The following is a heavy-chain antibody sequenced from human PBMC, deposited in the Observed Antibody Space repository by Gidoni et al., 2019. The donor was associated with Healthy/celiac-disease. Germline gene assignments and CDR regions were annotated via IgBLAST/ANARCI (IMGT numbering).Heavy chain of an antibody. CDR2: IYYSGST. Sequence: QLQLQESGPGLVKPSETLSLTCTVPGGSISSSSYYWCWIRQPPGKGLEWIGSIYYSGSTYYNPSLKSRVTISVDTSKNQFSLKLSSVTAADTAVYYCARHDSGTTGIDYWGQGTLVTVSS. D-gene: IGHD1-1*01. J-gene: IGHJ4*02. CDR3: ARHDSGTTGIDY. CDR1: GGSISSSSYY. V-gene: IGHV4-39*01.